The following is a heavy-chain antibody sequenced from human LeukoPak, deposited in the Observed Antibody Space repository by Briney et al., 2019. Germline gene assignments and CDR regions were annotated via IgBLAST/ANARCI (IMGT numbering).Heavy chain of an antibody. V-gene: IGHV1-69*01. CDR1: GGTFSSYA. Sequence: GSSVEVSCKASGGTFSSYAISWVRQAPGQGLEWMGGIIPIFGTANYAQKFQGRVTITADESTSTAYMELSSLRSEDTAVYYCARSGSYGDLFDYWGQGTLVTVSS. CDR2: IIPIFGTA. CDR3: ARSGSYGDLFDY. D-gene: IGHD1-26*01. J-gene: IGHJ4*02.